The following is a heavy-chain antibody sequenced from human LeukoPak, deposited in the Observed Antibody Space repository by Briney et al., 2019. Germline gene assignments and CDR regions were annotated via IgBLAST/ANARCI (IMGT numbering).Heavy chain of an antibody. CDR3: AKEHFDFWSGPWGYYYYYMDV. J-gene: IGHJ6*03. CDR1: GFTFSGYG. V-gene: IGHV3-30*02. CDR2: IHYDGSNK. D-gene: IGHD3-3*01. Sequence: PGGSLRLSCAASGFTFSGYGMHWVRQAPGKGLEWVAFIHYDGSNKYYADSVKGRFTISRDNSKNTLYLQMNSLRAEDTAVYYCAKEHFDFWSGPWGYYYYYMDVWGKGTTVTVSS.